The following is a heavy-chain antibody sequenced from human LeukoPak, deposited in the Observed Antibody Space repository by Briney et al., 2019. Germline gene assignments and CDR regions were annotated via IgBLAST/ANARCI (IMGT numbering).Heavy chain of an antibody. Sequence: PGGSLRLSCAASGFTVSDNYMSWVRQAPEKGLEWVSAISENPERRHYSNSVRGRFVISRDMSKNSVFLQMASLRAEDTAIYYCAREENTLLLSLDYWGLGTLVTVSS. D-gene: IGHD2/OR15-2a*01. CDR2: ISENPERR. CDR3: AREENTLLLSLDY. CDR1: GFTVSDNY. J-gene: IGHJ4*02. V-gene: IGHV3-23*01.